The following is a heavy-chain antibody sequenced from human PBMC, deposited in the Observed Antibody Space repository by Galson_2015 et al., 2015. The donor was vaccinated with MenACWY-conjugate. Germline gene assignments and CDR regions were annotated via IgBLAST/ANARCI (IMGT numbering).Heavy chain of an antibody. CDR1: GFTFSNYW. V-gene: IGHV3-74*01. CDR3: ARPRLSDSSSSLAH. J-gene: IGHJ1*01. Sequence: SLRLSCAASGFTFSNYWMHWVRQAPGKGLVWVSRINSDGSITNYADSVKGRFAVSRDNAKNTLYLQMNSLRAEDTALYYCARPRLSDSSSSLAHWGRGTLVTVSS. CDR2: INSDGSIT. D-gene: IGHD6-6*01.